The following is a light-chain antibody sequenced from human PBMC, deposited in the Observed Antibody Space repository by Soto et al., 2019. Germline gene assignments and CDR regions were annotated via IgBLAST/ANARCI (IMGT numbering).Light chain of an antibody. CDR3: CSYAGSGTYV. V-gene: IGLV2-23*01. CDR1: SSNVGSYNV. CDR2: EGS. J-gene: IGLJ1*01. Sequence: HFALTQPASVSGSLGQSITISCTGTSSNVGSYNVVSWHQQHPGKAPKLMIYEGSKRPSGVSNRFSGSKSGNTASLTISGLQAEDEADYYCCSYAGSGTYVFGTGTKLTVL.